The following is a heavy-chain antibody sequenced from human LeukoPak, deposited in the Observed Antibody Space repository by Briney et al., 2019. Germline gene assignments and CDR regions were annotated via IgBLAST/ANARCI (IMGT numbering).Heavy chain of an antibody. Sequence: PPETLSLTCAVYGGSFSGYYWSWIRQPPGKGLEWIGEINHSGSTNYNPSLKSRVTISVDTSKNQFSLKLSSVTAADTAVYYCARGPWSSGWYFDYWGQGTLVTVSS. J-gene: IGHJ4*02. CDR2: INHSGST. CDR1: GGSFSGYY. CDR3: ARGPWSSGWYFDY. D-gene: IGHD6-19*01. V-gene: IGHV4-34*01.